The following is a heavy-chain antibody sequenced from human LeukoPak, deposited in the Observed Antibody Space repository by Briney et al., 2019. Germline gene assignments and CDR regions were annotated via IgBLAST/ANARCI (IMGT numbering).Heavy chain of an antibody. CDR3: ARDSLYATNWYDP. Sequence: PSETLSLTCTVSGGSISTYYWSWIRQPPGKGLEWIGYIYYSGSSNYNPSLKSRVTISADTSKNHFSLKLRSVTAADTAVYYCARDSLYATNWYDPWGQGTLVTVSS. V-gene: IGHV4-59*01. CDR1: GGSISTYY. CDR2: IYYSGSS. D-gene: IGHD2-8*01. J-gene: IGHJ5*02.